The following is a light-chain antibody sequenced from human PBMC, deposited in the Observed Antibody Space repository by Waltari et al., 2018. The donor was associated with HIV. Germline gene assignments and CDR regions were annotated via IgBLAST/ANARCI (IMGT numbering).Light chain of an antibody. J-gene: IGLJ3*02. CDR1: SSNIGRNY. V-gene: IGLV1-47*02. CDR2: SNN. CDR3: AAWDDSLSGSWV. Sequence: QSVMTQPPSASGTPGQRVTISCSGSSSNIGRNYVNWYQQLPGTTPKLLIYSNNQRPSGVPDRFSGSKAGTSASLAISGLRSEDEADYYCAAWDDSLSGSWVFGGGTQVTVL.